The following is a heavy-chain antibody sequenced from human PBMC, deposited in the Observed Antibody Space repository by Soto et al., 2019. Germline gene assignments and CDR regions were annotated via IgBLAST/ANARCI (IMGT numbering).Heavy chain of an antibody. J-gene: IGHJ4*02. CDR3: AKGSSSWYAGFFDL. V-gene: IGHV3-23*01. CDR1: GFTFSRHA. D-gene: IGHD6-13*01. Sequence: EVQLLESGGGLVQPGGSLRLSCTASGFTFSRHAMTWVRQAPGKGLEWVSGLSDSGGSIYYADSVKGRFTISRDNSMNTLYLQMNTLRAEDTAVYYCAKGSSSWYAGFFDLGGRGTLVTVAS. CDR2: LSDSGGSI.